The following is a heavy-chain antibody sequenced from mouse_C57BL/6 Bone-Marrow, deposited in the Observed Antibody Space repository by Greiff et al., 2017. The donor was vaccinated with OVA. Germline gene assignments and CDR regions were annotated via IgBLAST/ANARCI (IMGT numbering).Heavy chain of an antibody. J-gene: IGHJ3*01. V-gene: IGHV1-26*01. Sequence: VQLQQSGPELVKPGASVKISCKASGYTFTDYYMNWVKQSHGKSLEWIGDINPNNGGTSYNQKFKGKATLTVDKSSSTAYMELRSLTSEDSAVYYCARKGRDPLAYWGQGTLVTVSA. CDR2: INPNNGGT. CDR3: ARKGRDPLAY. D-gene: IGHD3-3*01. CDR1: GYTFTDYY.